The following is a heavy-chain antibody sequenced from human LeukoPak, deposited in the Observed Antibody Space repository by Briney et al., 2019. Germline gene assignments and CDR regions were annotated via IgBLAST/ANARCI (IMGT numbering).Heavy chain of an antibody. V-gene: IGHV4-34*01. CDR3: ARGWEQLVFNWFDP. Sequence: SETLSLTCAVYGGSFSGYYWSWIRQPPGKGLEWIGEINHSGSTNYNPSLKSRVTISVDTSKNQFSLKLSSVTAADTAVYYCARGWEQLVFNWFDPWGQGALVTVSS. J-gene: IGHJ5*02. CDR1: GGSFSGYY. CDR2: INHSGST. D-gene: IGHD6-6*01.